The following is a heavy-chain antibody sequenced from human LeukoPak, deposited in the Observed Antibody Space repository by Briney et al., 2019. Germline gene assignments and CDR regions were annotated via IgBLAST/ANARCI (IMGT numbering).Heavy chain of an antibody. V-gene: IGHV1-8*03. D-gene: IGHD5-12*01. CDR1: GYTFTSYD. J-gene: IGHJ4*02. CDR2: MNPNSGNT. CDR3: ARDNSGYDYTFDY. Sequence: GASVKVSCKASGYTFTSYDINWVRQATGQGLEWMGWMNPNSGNTGYAQKFQGRVTITRNTSISTAYMELSRLRSDDTAVYYCARDNSGYDYTFDYWGQGTLVTVSS.